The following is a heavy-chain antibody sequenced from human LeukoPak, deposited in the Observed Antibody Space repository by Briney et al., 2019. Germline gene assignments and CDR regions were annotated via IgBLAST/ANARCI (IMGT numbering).Heavy chain of an antibody. CDR3: ARGSYGGYPAGYMDV. D-gene: IGHD5-12*01. CDR2: INPNSGAT. Sequence: ASVKVSCKASGYTLTDYYLHWVRQAPGQGLKWMGWINPNSGATHYAQSFQARVTMTRDTSIASSYMELTGLESDDTAVYYCARGSYGGYPAGYMDVWGKGTTVTVSS. CDR1: GYTLTDYY. J-gene: IGHJ6*03. V-gene: IGHV1-2*02.